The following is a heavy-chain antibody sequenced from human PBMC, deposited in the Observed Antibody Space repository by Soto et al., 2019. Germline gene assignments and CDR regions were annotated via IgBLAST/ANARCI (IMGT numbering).Heavy chain of an antibody. V-gene: IGHV1-69*02. J-gene: IGHJ5*02. CDR2: IIPILGIA. CDR3: ARGAEYGSSWATYNWFDP. D-gene: IGHD6-13*01. Sequence: QVQLVQSGAEVKKPGSSVKVSCKASGGTFSSYTISWVRQAPGQGLEWMGRIIPILGIANYAQKFQGRVTITADKSTSTGYMERSSLRSEDTAVYYCARGAEYGSSWATYNWFDPSGQGTLVTVSS. CDR1: GGTFSSYT.